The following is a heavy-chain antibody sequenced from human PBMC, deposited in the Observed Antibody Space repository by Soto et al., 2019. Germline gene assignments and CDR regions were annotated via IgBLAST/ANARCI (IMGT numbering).Heavy chain of an antibody. D-gene: IGHD1-1*01. CDR3: AKDSTSYNGVYDPFDI. CDR1: GFIFSTYA. Sequence: GGSLRLSCEASGFIFSTYAMSWVRQSPGKGLEWVSVIGGAVVSTDCADSLKGRCTVSRDDSKNTVYLQLDSLRDDDTAVYYCAKDSTSYNGVYDPFDIWGQGTMVTVSS. CDR2: IGGAVVST. V-gene: IGHV3-23*01. J-gene: IGHJ3*02.